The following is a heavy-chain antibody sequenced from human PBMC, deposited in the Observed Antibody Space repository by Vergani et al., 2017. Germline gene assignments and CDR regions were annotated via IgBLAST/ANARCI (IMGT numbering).Heavy chain of an antibody. CDR3: ARDSVAGYGGYGVVDY. Sequence: QVQLVESGGGVVQPGRSLRLSCAASGFTSSSYAMHWVRQAPGKGREWVAVISYDGSNKYYADSVKGRFTISRDNSKNTLYLQRNSLRAEDTAVYYCARDSVAGYGGYGVVDYWGQGTLVTVSS. J-gene: IGHJ4*02. V-gene: IGHV3-30-3*01. CDR2: ISYDGSNK. CDR1: GFTSSSYA. D-gene: IGHD5-12*01.